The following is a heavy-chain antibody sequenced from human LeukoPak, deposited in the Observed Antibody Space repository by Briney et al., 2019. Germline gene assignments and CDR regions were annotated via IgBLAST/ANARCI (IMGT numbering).Heavy chain of an antibody. Sequence: PSETLSLTCAVYGGSFSGYYWSWIRQPPGKGLEWIGEINHSGSTNYNPSLKSRVTISVDTSKNQFSLKLSSVTAADTAVYYCAREAGGNHYFDYWGQGTLVTVSS. CDR3: AREAGGNHYFDY. D-gene: IGHD4-23*01. CDR1: GGSFSGYY. V-gene: IGHV4-34*01. CDR2: INHSGST. J-gene: IGHJ4*02.